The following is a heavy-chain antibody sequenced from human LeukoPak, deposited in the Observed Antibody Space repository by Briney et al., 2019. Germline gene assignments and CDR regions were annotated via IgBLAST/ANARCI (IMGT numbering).Heavy chain of an antibody. J-gene: IGHJ4*02. CDR1: GYSFTTYC. V-gene: IGHV1-18*01. Sequence: ASVKVSCKASGYSFTTYCITWVRQAPGQGLEWMGWISPDNGNTYYARRLQGRVSMTTDTATTTAYLELRSLTSDDTGVYYCARWWRGTSYWGQGTQVTVSS. CDR2: ISPDNGNT. CDR3: ARWWRGTSY. D-gene: IGHD1-26*01.